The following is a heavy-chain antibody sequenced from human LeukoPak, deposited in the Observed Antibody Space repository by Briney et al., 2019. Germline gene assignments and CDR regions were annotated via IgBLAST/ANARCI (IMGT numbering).Heavy chain of an antibody. CDR1: GFTFSSYD. V-gene: IGHV3-13*01. Sequence: PGGSLRLSCAASGFTFSSYDMHWVRQATGKGLEWVSAIGTAGDTYYPGSAKGRFTISRENAKNSLYLQMNSLRAGDTAVYYCARAKGLQSLDYWGQGTLVTVSS. CDR2: IGTAGDT. D-gene: IGHD3-16*01. CDR3: ARAKGLQSLDY. J-gene: IGHJ4*02.